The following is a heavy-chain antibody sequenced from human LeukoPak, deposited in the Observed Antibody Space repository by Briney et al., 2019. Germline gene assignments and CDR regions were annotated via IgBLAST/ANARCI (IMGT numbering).Heavy chain of an antibody. V-gene: IGHV3-21*01. Sequence: PGGSLRLLCGVSGFIYSRYSMHGVREAPGKGLEWVSYISSSSSYIYYADSVKGRFTISRDNAKNSLYLQMNSLRAEDTAVYYCARGRIAAGSIRAQIFDYWGQGTLVTVSS. CDR1: GFIYSRYS. CDR2: ISSSSSYI. D-gene: IGHD6-13*01. J-gene: IGHJ4*02. CDR3: ARGRIAAGSIRAQIFDY.